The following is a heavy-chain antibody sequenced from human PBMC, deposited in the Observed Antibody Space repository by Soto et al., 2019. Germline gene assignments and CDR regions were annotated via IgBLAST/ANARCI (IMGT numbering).Heavy chain of an antibody. CDR2: IYYSGST. J-gene: IGHJ5*02. V-gene: IGHV4-31*03. CDR3: AREVQNWNYSWFDP. D-gene: IGHD1-7*01. Sequence: QVQLQESGPGLVKPSQTLSLTCTVSGGSISSGGYYWSWIRQHPGKGLEWIGYIYYSGSTYYNPSLKSRVTISVDTSKNQFSLKVSSVTAADTAVYYCAREVQNWNYSWFDPWGQGTLVTVSS. CDR1: GGSISSGGYY.